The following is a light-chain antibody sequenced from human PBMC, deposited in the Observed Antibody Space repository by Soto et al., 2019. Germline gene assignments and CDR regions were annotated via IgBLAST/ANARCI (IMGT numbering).Light chain of an antibody. V-gene: IGKV1-39*01. Sequence: DIQVPQSPNSLSASVGDRVTITCRASQSISTYLNVYQQKPGKAPKLLIYDASSLQGGVPSRFSGSGSGTDFTLTISSLQPEDFATYYCQQCYSTPITLGQGGRLEI. CDR2: DAS. CDR3: QQCYSTPIT. J-gene: IGKJ5*01. CDR1: QSISTY.